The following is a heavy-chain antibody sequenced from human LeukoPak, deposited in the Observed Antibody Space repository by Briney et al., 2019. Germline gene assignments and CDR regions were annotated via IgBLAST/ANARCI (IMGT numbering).Heavy chain of an antibody. J-gene: IGHJ6*02. CDR1: GYTFTSYD. V-gene: IGHV1-8*01. Sequence: ASVKVSCKASGYTFTSYDINWVRQATGQGLEWMGWMNPNSGNTGYAQKFQGRATMTRNTSISTAYMELSSLRSEDTAVYYCAREALGSITMVRGVNYYYGMDVWGQGTTVTVSS. CDR3: AREALGSITMVRGVNYYYGMDV. CDR2: MNPNSGNT. D-gene: IGHD3-10*01.